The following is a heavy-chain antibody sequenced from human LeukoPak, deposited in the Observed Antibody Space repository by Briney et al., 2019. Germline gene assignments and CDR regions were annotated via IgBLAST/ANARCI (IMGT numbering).Heavy chain of an antibody. CDR3: ARGLGAWNYFECPIDAFDI. V-gene: IGHV1-8*03. CDR2: MNPNSGNT. CDR1: GYTFTSYD. J-gene: IGHJ3*02. D-gene: IGHD1-7*01. Sequence: ASVKVSCKASGYTFTSYDINWVRQATGQGLEWMGWMNPNSGNTGYAQKFQGRVTITRNTSISTAYMELSSLRSEDTAVYYCARGLGAWNYFECPIDAFDIWGQGTMVTVSS.